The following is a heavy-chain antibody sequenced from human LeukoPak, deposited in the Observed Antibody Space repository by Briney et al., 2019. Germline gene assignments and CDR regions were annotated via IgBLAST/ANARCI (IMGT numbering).Heavy chain of an antibody. CDR2: INHSGST. Sequence: SETLSLTCAVYGGSFSGYYWSWIPQPPGKGLEWIGEINHSGSTNYNPSLKSRVTISVDTPKNQFSLKLSSVTAADTAVYYCARGLAVAGTVGPYNWFDPWGQGTLVTVSS. CDR3: ARGLAVAGTVGPYNWFDP. J-gene: IGHJ5*02. D-gene: IGHD6-13*01. V-gene: IGHV4-34*01. CDR1: GGSFSGYY.